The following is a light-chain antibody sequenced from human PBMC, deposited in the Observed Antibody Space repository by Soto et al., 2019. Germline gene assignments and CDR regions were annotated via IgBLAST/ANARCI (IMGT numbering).Light chain of an antibody. Sequence: EIVVTQSPATLSVSPGERATLSCRATQSVSNNFAWYQQKPGQAPRLLIFATSTRATGVPARFSGRGSGTEFTLTISSLQSEDFAVYYCQEYGDWPLTFGGGAKVEIE. CDR2: ATS. V-gene: IGKV3-15*01. CDR1: QSVSNN. J-gene: IGKJ4*01. CDR3: QEYGDWPLT.